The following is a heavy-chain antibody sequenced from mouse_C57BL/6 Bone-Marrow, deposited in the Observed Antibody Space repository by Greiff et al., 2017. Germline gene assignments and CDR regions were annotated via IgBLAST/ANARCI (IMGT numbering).Heavy chain of an antibody. D-gene: IGHD2-1*01. V-gene: IGHV1-52*01. Sequence: QVQLQQPGAELVRPGSSVKLSCKASGYTFTSYWMHWVKQRPIQGLEWIGNIDPSDSETHYNQKFKDKATLTVHKSSSTAYMQLSSLTSEDSAVYYCARGNYGNYGFAYWGQGTLVTVSA. J-gene: IGHJ3*01. CDR3: ARGNYGNYGFAY. CDR1: GYTFTSYW. CDR2: IDPSDSET.